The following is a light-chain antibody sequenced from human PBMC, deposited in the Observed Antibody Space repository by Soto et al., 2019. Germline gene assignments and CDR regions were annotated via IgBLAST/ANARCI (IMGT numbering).Light chain of an antibody. CDR2: GAS. V-gene: IGKV3-20*01. CDR3: HQYDLSPAT. Sequence: EIVLTQSPDTLSLSPGERATLSCRASQSVNSSYFAWYQQKPGQAPKLLIYGASKRATGIPETFSASGSGTDFTLSISRLGPEDFAVYFCHQYDLSPATFGGGAKVEIK. J-gene: IGKJ4*01. CDR1: QSVNSSY.